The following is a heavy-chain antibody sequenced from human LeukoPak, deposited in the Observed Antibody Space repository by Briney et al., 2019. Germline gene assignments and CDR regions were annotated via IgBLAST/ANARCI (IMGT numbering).Heavy chain of an antibody. J-gene: IGHJ6*02. CDR1: GFTFSSYE. D-gene: IGHD3-16*01. Sequence: PGGSLRLSCAAPGFTFSSYEMNWVRQAPGKGLEWVSYISSSGSTIYCADSVKGRFTISRDNAKNSLYLQMNSLRAEDTAVYYCARQLGYFYGMDVWGQGTTVTVSS. V-gene: IGHV3-48*03. CDR2: ISSSGSTI. CDR3: ARQLGYFYGMDV.